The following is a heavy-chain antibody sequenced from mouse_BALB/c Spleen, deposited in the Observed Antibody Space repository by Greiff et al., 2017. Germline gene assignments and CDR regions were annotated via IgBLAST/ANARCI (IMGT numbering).Heavy chain of an antibody. CDR2: INPSTGYT. CDR3: ARSYYGNYGYFDY. CDR1: GYTFTSYW. J-gene: IGHJ2*01. Sequence: QVQLKESGAELAKPGASVKMSCKASGYTFTSYWMHWVKQRPGQGLEWIGYINPSTGYTEYTQKFKDKATLTADKSSSTAYMQLSSLTSEDSAVYYCARSYYGNYGYFDYWGQGTTLTVSS. D-gene: IGHD2-10*01. V-gene: IGHV1-7*01.